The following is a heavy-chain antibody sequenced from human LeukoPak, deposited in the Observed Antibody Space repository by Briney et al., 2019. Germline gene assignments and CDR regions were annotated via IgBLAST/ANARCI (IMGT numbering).Heavy chain of an antibody. CDR1: GGSISSSSYY. Sequence: SETLSLTCAVSGGSISSSSYYWGWIRQPPGKGLEWIGSIYYSGSTSYNPSLKSRVTISVDTSKNQFSLKLSSVTAADTAVYYCASGRGYYRYWGQGTLVTVSS. D-gene: IGHD3-3*01. V-gene: IGHV4-39*07. J-gene: IGHJ4*02. CDR2: IYYSGST. CDR3: ASGRGYYRY.